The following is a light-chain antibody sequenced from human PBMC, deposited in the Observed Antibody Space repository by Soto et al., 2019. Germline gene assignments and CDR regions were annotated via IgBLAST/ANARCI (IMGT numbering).Light chain of an antibody. CDR2: SAS. CDR3: HNYADSLRT. V-gene: IGKV3-20*01. CDR1: QSVRSSC. Sequence: EMVLTQSPGTLSLSPGERATLSCRASQSVRSSCLAWYQQKPGQAPRLLIYSASNRATGITVRFSGSGSGTDFTLTISRLEPEDFAVYYCHNYADSLRTFGQGTQVEIK. J-gene: IGKJ1*01.